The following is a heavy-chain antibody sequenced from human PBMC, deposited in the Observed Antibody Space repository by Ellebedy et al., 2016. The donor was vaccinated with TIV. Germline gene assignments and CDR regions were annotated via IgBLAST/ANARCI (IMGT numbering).Heavy chain of an antibody. V-gene: IGHV3-23*01. Sequence: GESLKISCAASGFSFSTYAMTWVRPAPGKGLEWVSAIIGRGDSTYYADSVKGRFTISRDNSKNTLYLQMNSLRAEDTDVYYCAKEIPSGYDYWGQGTLVTVSS. CDR2: IIGRGDST. CDR1: GFSFSTYA. J-gene: IGHJ4*02. D-gene: IGHD5-12*01. CDR3: AKEIPSGYDY.